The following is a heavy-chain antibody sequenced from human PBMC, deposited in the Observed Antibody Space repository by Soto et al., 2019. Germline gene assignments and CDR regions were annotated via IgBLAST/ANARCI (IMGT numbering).Heavy chain of an antibody. CDR1: GITFSNHA. CDR2: ISGSGTTT. Sequence: GGSLRLSCAASGITFSNHALSWVRQAPGKGLEWVSGISGSGTTTYYADSVKGRFTISRDNSKNTLSLQMNSLRADDTAVYYCAKEHGGGISTIRSFFDSWGQGTPVTVSS. J-gene: IGHJ4*02. CDR3: AKEHGGGISTIRSFFDS. D-gene: IGHD5-12*01. V-gene: IGHV3-23*01.